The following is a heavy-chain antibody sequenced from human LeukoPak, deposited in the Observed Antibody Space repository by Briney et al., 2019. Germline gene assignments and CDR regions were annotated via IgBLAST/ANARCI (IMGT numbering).Heavy chain of an antibody. V-gene: IGHV4-59*01. CDR2: IYYSGST. CDR3: ARALDYGSGSLHYYMDV. J-gene: IGHJ6*03. Sequence: PSETLSLTCTVSGGSISRYYWSWVRQPPGKGLEWIGYIYYSGSTNYNPSLKSRVTISVDTSKNQFPLKLSSVTAADTAVDYCARALDYGSGSLHYYMDVWGKGTTVTVSS. D-gene: IGHD3-10*01. CDR1: GGSISRYY.